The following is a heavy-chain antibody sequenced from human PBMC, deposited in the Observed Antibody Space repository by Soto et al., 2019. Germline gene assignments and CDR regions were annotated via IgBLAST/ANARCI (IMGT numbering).Heavy chain of an antibody. V-gene: IGHV4-30-2*01. J-gene: IGHJ4*02. CDR1: GGSISSGGYS. D-gene: IGHD1-1*01. Sequence: PSETLSLTCAVSGGSISSGGYSWSWIRQPPGKGLEWIGYIYHSGSTYYNPSLKSRVTISVDRSKDQFSLKLSSVTAADTAVYYCARGWREFDYWGQGTLVTVS. CDR3: ARGWREFDY. CDR2: IYHSGST.